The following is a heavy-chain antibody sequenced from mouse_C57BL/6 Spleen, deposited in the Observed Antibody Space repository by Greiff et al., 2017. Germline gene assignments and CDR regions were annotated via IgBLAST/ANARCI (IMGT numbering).Heavy chain of an antibody. V-gene: IGHV1-81*01. D-gene: IGHD1-1*01. J-gene: IGHJ1*03. CDR2: IYPRSGNT. CDR3: ARAGYYYGSSYVDWYFGV. Sequence: QVQLQQSGAELARPGASVKLSCKASGYTFTSYGISWVKQRTGQGLEWIGEIYPRSGNTYYNEKFKGKATLTADKSSSTAYMELRSLTSEDSAVYFCARAGYYYGSSYVDWYFGVWGTGTTVTVSS. CDR1: GYTFTSYG.